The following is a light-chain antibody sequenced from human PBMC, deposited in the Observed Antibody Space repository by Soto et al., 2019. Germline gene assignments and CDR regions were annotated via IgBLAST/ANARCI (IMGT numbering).Light chain of an antibody. V-gene: IGKV3D-15*01. Sequence: EIVMTQSPATLSVSPGERATLSCRASQSVNIYLAWYQQKPAQAPRLLIFGASSRATGIPARFSGSGSGTEFNLTISSLQSEDFAVYFCQQYDDWLRLTFGGGTKVEI. J-gene: IGKJ4*01. CDR1: QSVNIY. CDR3: QQYDDWLRLT. CDR2: GAS.